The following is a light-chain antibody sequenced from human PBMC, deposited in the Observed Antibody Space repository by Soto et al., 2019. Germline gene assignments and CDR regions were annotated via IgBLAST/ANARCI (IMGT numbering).Light chain of an antibody. Sequence: DIVMTQSPDSLAVSLGERATINCMSSQSVLYSSNNENHLAWYQQESGEPPKLLIYWASTRESGVPDRFSGSGSGIDFTLTISSLQAADVAVYYCQQCYNTPYTFGQGTKLEIK. CDR1: QSVLYSSNNENH. CDR3: QQCYNTPYT. V-gene: IGKV4-1*01. CDR2: WAS. J-gene: IGKJ2*01.